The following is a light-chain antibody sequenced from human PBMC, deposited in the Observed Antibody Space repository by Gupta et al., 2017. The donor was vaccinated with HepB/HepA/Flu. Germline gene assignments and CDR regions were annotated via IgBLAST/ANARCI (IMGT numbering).Light chain of an antibody. V-gene: IGLV2-11*01. CDR3: CSYAGSYKGV. Sequence: QSALTQPRSVSGSPGQSVTISCTGTSSDVGGYNYVSWYQQHPGKAPKLMIYDVSKRPSGVPDRFSGSKSGNTASLTISGLQAEDEAVYYCCSYAGSYKGVFGTGTKVTVL. CDR2: DVS. J-gene: IGLJ1*01. CDR1: SSDVGGYNY.